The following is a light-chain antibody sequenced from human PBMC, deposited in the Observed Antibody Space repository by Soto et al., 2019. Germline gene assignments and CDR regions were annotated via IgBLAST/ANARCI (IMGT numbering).Light chain of an antibody. CDR2: KAS. Sequence: DIQRTQTNSTLSSSVGDRVTITCRASQSISSWLAWYQQKPGKAPKLLIYKASSLESGVPSRFSGSGSGTEFTLTISSLQPDDFATYYCQQYNSYSLTTFCHGTNVDI. J-gene: IGKJ1*01. V-gene: IGKV1-5*03. CDR1: QSISSW. CDR3: QQYNSYSLTT.